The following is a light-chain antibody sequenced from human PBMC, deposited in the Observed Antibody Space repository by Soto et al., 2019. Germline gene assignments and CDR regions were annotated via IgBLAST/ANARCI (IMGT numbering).Light chain of an antibody. V-gene: IGKV1-39*01. CDR3: QQSYSTPRP. Sequence: DIQMTQSPSSLSASVGDRVTITCRASQPISTYLDWYQQKPGKAPNLLIYAASSLQSGVPSRFSGSGSGTDFTLTISSLQPEDFATYYCQQSYSTPRPFGQGTKLEIK. CDR2: AAS. CDR1: QPISTY. J-gene: IGKJ2*01.